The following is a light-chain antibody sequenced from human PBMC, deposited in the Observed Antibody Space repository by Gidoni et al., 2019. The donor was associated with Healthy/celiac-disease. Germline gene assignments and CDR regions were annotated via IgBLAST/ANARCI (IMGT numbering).Light chain of an antibody. CDR2: RNN. Sequence: QPGLTQPPSVSKGLRQTATLTCTGNSNNVGNQGAAWLQQHQGHPPKLLSYRNNNRPSGISERLSASRSGNTASLTITGLQPEDEADYYCSAWDSSLSAPVFGGGTKLTVL. CDR1: SNNVGNQG. CDR3: SAWDSSLSAPV. J-gene: IGLJ3*02. V-gene: IGLV10-54*01.